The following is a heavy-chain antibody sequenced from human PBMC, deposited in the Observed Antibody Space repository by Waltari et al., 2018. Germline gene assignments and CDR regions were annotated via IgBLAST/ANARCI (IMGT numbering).Heavy chain of an antibody. CDR3: VRLAQRTYRSPVPGRHYYYGMDV. D-gene: IGHD3-10*01. J-gene: IGHJ6*02. Sequence: EEQLLESGGGLVQPGDSMRLSCAASGFRFSTYWMTWVRQAQGKGLVWVARISNDGSSKTDADSVKGRFTISRDNAKNTLYMQMKRLRAEDTAVYYCVRLAQRTYRSPVPGRHYYYGMDVWGQGTTVTVSS. V-gene: IGHV3-74*03. CDR1: GFRFSTYW. CDR2: ISNDGSSK.